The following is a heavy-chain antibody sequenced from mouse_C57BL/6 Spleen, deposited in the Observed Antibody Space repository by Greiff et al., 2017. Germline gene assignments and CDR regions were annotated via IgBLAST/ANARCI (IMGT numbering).Heavy chain of an antibody. CDR2: IDPETGGT. Sequence: QVQLMQSGAELVRPGASVTLSCKASGYTFTDYEMHWVKQTPVHGLEWIVAIDPETGGTAYIQKFKGKDILTADKSSSTPYMEHLSLTSEDSAVYYCTRGTAVAYYTIDYWSKGTSATVSS. V-gene: IGHV1-15*01. CDR3: TRGTAVAYYTIDY. J-gene: IGHJ4*01. CDR1: GYTFTDYE. D-gene: IGHD1-1*01.